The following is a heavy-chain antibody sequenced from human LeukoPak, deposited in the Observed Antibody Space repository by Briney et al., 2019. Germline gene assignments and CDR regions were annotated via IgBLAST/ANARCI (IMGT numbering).Heavy chain of an antibody. D-gene: IGHD2-8*01. CDR2: INHSGST. Sequence: SETLSLTCAVYGGSFSGYYWSWIRQPPGKGLEWIGEINHSGSTNYNPSLKSRVTISVDTSKNQFSLKLSSVTAADTAVYYCARVPVLMAYAIRQYYFDYWGQGTLVTVSS. CDR3: ARVPVLMAYAIRQYYFDY. V-gene: IGHV4-34*01. J-gene: IGHJ4*02. CDR1: GGSFSGYY.